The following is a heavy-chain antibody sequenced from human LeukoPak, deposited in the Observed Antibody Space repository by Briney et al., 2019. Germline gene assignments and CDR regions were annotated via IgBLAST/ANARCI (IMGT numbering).Heavy chain of an antibody. CDR3: ARSRGYSYRFDY. CDR2: IYYSGST. Sequence: PSETLSLTCTVSGVSISSSSYYWGWIRQPPGKGLEWIGSIYYSGSTYYNPSLKSRVTISVDTSKNQFSLKLSSVTAEDTGVYYCARSRGYSYRFDYWGQGTLVTVSS. V-gene: IGHV4-39*01. CDR1: GVSISSSSYY. D-gene: IGHD5-18*01. J-gene: IGHJ4*02.